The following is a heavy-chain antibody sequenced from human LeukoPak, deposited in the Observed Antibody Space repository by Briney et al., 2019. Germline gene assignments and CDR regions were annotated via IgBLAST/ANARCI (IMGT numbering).Heavy chain of an antibody. V-gene: IGHV4-59*01. CDR1: GGTISRYY. Sequence: SETLSLTCTVSGGTISRYYWSWIRQPPGKGLEWIAYIDYSGSTNYNPSLKSRLTISLDASKDQFSLKLSSVTAADTAVYYCARDRRWDLLHAFDIWGQGTMVTVSS. D-gene: IGHD1-26*01. J-gene: IGHJ3*02. CDR3: ARDRRWDLLHAFDI. CDR2: IDYSGST.